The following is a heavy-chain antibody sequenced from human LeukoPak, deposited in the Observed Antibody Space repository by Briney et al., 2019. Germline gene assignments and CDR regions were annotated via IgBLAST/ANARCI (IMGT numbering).Heavy chain of an antibody. J-gene: IGHJ4*02. CDR1: GGSFSGYY. D-gene: IGHD1-1*01. CDR2: IYYRGST. CDR3: ARDSATGTADY. Sequence: PSETLSLTCAVYGGSFSGYYWSWIRQHPGKGLEWIGYIYYRGSTYYNPSLKSRITISVDTSKNQFSLKLSSVTAADTAVYYCARDSATGTADYWGQGTLVTVSS. V-gene: IGHV4-31*11.